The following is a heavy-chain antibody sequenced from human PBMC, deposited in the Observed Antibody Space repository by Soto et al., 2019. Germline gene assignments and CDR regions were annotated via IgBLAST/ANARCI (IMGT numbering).Heavy chain of an antibody. D-gene: IGHD4-4*01. CDR1: GYSFTSYW. Sequence: GESLKISCKGSGYSFTSYWISWVRQMPGKGLEWMGRIDPSDSYTNYSPSFQGHVTISADKSINTAYLQWSSLKASDTAMYYCARRLITTVTHYYYGMDVWGQGTTVTVSS. J-gene: IGHJ6*02. CDR2: IDPSDSYT. V-gene: IGHV5-10-1*01. CDR3: ARRLITTVTHYYYGMDV.